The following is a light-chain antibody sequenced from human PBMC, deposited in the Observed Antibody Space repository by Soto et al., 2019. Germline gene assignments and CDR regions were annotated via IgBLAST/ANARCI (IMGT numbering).Light chain of an antibody. V-gene: IGKV3-15*01. CDR2: GAS. CDR3: QQYNNWPLT. CDR1: QSVRSN. Sequence: IVMTQSPGTVPVSAELRAKLSFMASQSVRSNLAWYQQKPGQAPRLLIYGASTRATGIPARFSGSGSGTEFTLTISSLQSEDFAVYYCQQYNNWPLTFGGGTKVDIK. J-gene: IGKJ4*01.